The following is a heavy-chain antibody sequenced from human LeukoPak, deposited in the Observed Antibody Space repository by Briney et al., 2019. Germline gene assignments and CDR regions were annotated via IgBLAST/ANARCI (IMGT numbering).Heavy chain of an antibody. V-gene: IGHV3-23*01. CDR1: GFTFSSYG. CDR3: AKEGSYYYSSGSYPVNPWGHYYYMDV. CDR2: ISGSGGST. D-gene: IGHD3-10*01. J-gene: IGHJ6*03. Sequence: GGTLRLSCAASGFTFSSYGMSWVRQAPGKGLEWVSAISGSGGSTYYADSVKGRFTISRDNSKNTLYLQMNSLRAEDTAVYYCAKEGSYYYSSGSYPVNPWGHYYYMDVWGKGTTVTISS.